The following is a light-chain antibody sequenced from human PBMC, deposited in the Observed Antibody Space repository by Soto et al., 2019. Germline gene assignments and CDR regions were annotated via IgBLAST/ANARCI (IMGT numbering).Light chain of an antibody. CDR1: SGSVSTSYY. J-gene: IGLJ3*02. CDR2: STN. Sequence: QTVVTQEPSFSVSPGRTVTLTCGLSSGSVSTSYYPNWYQQTPGQAPRTLIYSTNTRSSGVPDRFSGSILGNKSALTITGAKADDADDYCCVLYMGSGIVVFGGGTKLTVL. V-gene: IGLV8-61*01. CDR3: VLYMGSGIVV.